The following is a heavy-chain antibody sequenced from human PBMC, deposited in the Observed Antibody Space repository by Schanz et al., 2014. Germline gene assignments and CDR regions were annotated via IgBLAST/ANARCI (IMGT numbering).Heavy chain of an antibody. V-gene: IGHV1-2*06. D-gene: IGHD3-9*01. CDR1: GYTFTDYY. CDR2: INPNSGGT. CDR3: ARDYYDILTGYPYDTFDI. J-gene: IGHJ3*02. Sequence: QVQLVQSGAEVKKPGASVKISCKASGYTFTDYYMYWVRQAPGQGLEWMGRINPNSGGTNYAQKFQGRVNMTRDTSKSTAYMELRRLRSDDTAVYYCARDYYDILTGYPYDTFDIWGQGTMVTVSS.